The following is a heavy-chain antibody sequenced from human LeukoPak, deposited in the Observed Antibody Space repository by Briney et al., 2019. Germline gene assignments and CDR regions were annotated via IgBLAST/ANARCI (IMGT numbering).Heavy chain of an antibody. CDR3: ARGYCSGSICYAPDY. CDR2: IYYSGST. J-gene: IGHJ4*02. D-gene: IGHD2-15*01. Sequence: TLSLTCIVSGGSISSGGYYWSWIRQHPGKGLEWIGYIYYSGSTYYNPSLKSRVTISVDTSKKQFSLKLSSVTAAHTAVYYCARGYCSGSICYAPDYWGQGTLVTVSS. CDR1: GGSISSGGYY. V-gene: IGHV4-31*03.